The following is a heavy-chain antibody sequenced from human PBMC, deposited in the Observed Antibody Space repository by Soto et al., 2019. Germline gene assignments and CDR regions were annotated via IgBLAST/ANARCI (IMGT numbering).Heavy chain of an antibody. Sequence: KVSCQASGYTVTRYYVHWVRQAPGQWLEWMGISSRSGGSTSYPQKLQGRVTVTRDTFTSTVYMELSSLRSEDTAPDTCARRFGVNLYGASVYYCGYRRQGTLVAASS. V-gene: IGHV1-46*04. J-gene: IGHJ4*02. CDR1: GYTVTRYY. D-gene: IGHD2-2*02. CDR2: SSRSGGST. CDR3: ARRFGVNLYGASVYYCGY.